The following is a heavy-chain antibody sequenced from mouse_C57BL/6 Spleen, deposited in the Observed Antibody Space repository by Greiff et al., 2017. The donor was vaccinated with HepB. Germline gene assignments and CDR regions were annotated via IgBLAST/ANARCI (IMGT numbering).Heavy chain of an antibody. D-gene: IGHD1-1*01. J-gene: IGHJ2*01. Sequence: QVQLQQSGAELARPGASVKMSCKASGYTFTSYTMHWVKQRPGQGLEWIGYINPSSGYTKYNQKFKDKATLTADKSSSTAYMQLSSLTSEDSAVYYCARSRTTVVATPYSFDYWGQGTTLTVSS. CDR2: INPSSGYT. V-gene: IGHV1-4*01. CDR3: ARSRTTVVATPYSFDY. CDR1: GYTFTSYT.